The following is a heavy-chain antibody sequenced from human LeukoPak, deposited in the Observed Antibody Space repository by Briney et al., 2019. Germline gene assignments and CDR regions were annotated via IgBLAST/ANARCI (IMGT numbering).Heavy chain of an antibody. V-gene: IGHV1-2*02. D-gene: IGHD5-18*01. CDR2: INPNSGGT. CDR1: GYTFTGYY. CDR3: ARDWGSGYSYGIVSGYYYYMDV. J-gene: IGHJ6*03. Sequence: ASVKVSCKASGYTFTGYYMHWVRQAPGQGLEGMGWINPNSGGTNYAQKFQGRVTMTRDTSISTAYMELSRLRSDDTAVYYCARDWGSGYSYGIVSGYYYYMDVWGKGTTVTVSS.